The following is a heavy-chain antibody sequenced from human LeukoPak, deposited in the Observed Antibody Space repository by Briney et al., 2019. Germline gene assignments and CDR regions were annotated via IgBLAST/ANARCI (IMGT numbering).Heavy chain of an antibody. CDR1: GDSISTYY. CDR3: ASKWLGLNY. J-gene: IGHJ4*02. V-gene: IGHV4-59*01. D-gene: IGHD6-19*01. Sequence: PSETLSLTCTVSGDSISTYYWSWIRQPPGKGLEWVGYIYYSGSTNYNPSLKSRVTMSVDTSKNQFSLKLSSVTAADTAVYYCASKWLGLNYWGQGTLVTVSS. CDR2: IYYSGST.